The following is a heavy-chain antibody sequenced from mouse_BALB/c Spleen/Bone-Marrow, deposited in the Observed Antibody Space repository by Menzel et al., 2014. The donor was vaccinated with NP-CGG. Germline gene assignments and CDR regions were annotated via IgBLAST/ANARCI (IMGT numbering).Heavy chain of an antibody. D-gene: IGHD2-1*01. CDR3: TRREGNYAFAY. J-gene: IGHJ3*01. Sequence: VKLVEPGAELVRPGASVKLSCKASGYTFTSYWINWVKQRPGQGLEWIGNIYPSDSYTNYNQKFKDKATLTVDKSSSTAYMRLSSPTSEDSAVYYCTRREGNYAFAYWGQGTLVTVSA. CDR1: GYTFTSYW. CDR2: IYPSDSYT. V-gene: IGHV1-69*02.